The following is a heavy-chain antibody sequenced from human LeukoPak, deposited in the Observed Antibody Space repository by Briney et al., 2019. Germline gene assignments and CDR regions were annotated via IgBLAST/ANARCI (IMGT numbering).Heavy chain of an antibody. Sequence: SETLSLTCDVYGGSFSGYYWSWIRQPPEKGLEWIGEINHSGSTNYNPSLKSRVTISVDTSKNQFSLKLSSVTAADTAVYYCARGRDAYCSSTSCQAGRNWFDPWGQGTLVTVSS. J-gene: IGHJ5*02. CDR3: ARGRDAYCSSTSCQAGRNWFDP. V-gene: IGHV4-34*01. CDR2: INHSGST. D-gene: IGHD2-2*01. CDR1: GGSFSGYY.